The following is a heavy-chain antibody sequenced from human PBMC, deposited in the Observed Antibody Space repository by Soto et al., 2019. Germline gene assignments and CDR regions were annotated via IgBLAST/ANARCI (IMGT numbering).Heavy chain of an antibody. CDR3: ARTMVRGVMTLQHYYYMDV. Sequence: QVQLVESGGGLVKPGGSLRLSCAASGFTFSDYYMSWIRQAPGKGLKWVSYISSSGSTIYYADSVKGRFTISRDNAKNSLYLQMNSLRAEDTAVYYCARTMVRGVMTLQHYYYMDVWGKGTTVTVSS. D-gene: IGHD3-10*01. CDR2: ISSSGSTI. CDR1: GFTFSDYY. J-gene: IGHJ6*03. V-gene: IGHV3-11*01.